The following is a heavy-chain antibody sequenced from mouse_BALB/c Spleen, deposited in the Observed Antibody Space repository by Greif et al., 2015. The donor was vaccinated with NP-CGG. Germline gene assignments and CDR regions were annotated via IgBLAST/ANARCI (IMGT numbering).Heavy chain of an antibody. V-gene: IGHV5-6-3*01. J-gene: IGHJ4*01. CDR2: INSNGGST. CDR1: GFTFSSYG. Sequence: EVKLVESGGGLVQPGGSLKLSCAASGFTFSSYGMSWVRQTPDKRLELVATINSNGGSTYYPDSVKGRFTISRDNAKNTLYLQMSSLKSEDTAMYYCARESGNWDANYYAMDYWGQGTSVTVFS. D-gene: IGHD4-1*01. CDR3: ARESGNWDANYYAMDY.